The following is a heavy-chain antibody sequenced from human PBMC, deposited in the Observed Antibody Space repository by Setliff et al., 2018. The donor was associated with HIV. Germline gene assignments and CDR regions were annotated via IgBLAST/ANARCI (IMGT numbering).Heavy chain of an antibody. CDR2: INIRSGNT. J-gene: IGHJ4*02. CDR3: ARDRRITIFGVVSVVPSKRTKTRSAFDY. V-gene: IGHV1-18*01. CDR1: GYSFTTSG. Sequence: ASVKVSCKASGYSFTTSGVSWVRQAPGQGLEWMGWINIRSGNTNYAQNFQGRVTMTTDTSTSTAYMGLRSLRSDDTAVYYCARDRRITIFGVVSVVPSKRTKTRSAFDYWGQGTLVTVSS. D-gene: IGHD3-3*01.